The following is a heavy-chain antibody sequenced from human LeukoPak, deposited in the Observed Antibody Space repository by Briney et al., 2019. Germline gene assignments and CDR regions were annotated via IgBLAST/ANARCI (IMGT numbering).Heavy chain of an antibody. CDR2: IYPGDSDT. CDR1: GHIHNSYW. V-gene: IGHV5-51*01. J-gene: IGHJ4*02. CDR3: ARHVDYGSNSDY. D-gene: IGHD4-23*01. Sequence: PGGSLTLSCRVSGHIHNSYWVGGLPQMTGKALEWVGIIYPGDSDTRYSPSFQGQVTISADKSISTAYLQWSSLKASDTAMYYCARHVDYGSNSDYWGQGTLVTVSS.